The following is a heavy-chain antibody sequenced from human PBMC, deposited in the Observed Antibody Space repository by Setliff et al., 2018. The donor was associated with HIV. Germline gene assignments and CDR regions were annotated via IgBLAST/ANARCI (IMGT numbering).Heavy chain of an antibody. CDR1: GDSINSGTYY. J-gene: IGHJ4*02. D-gene: IGHD1-26*01. CDR2: LHLSGDT. Sequence: SETLSLTCTVSGDSINSGTYYWSWIRQPAGKGLEWIGRLHLSGDTNYNPSLKSRVTMSIDTSKNQFSLKLSSVTAADTAVYYCARSPVGTPEYYFDYWGQGTLVTVSS. V-gene: IGHV4-61*02. CDR3: ARSPVGTPEYYFDY.